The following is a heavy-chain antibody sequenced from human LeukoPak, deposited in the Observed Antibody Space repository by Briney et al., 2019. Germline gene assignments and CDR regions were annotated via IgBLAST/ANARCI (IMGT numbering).Heavy chain of an antibody. CDR3: ARKTAGHFDY. Sequence: SETLSLTRAVYGGSFSGYYWSWIRQPPGKGLEWIGETNHSGSTNYNPSLKSRVTISVDTSKNQFSLKLSSVTAADTAVYYCARKTAGHFDYWGQGTLVTVSS. CDR1: GGSFSGYY. J-gene: IGHJ4*02. V-gene: IGHV4-34*01. CDR2: TNHSGST.